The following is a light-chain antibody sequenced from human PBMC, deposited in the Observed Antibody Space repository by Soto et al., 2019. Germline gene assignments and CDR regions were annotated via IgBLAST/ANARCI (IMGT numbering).Light chain of an antibody. CDR3: QEDNGDSRLT. CDR2: SAS. V-gene: IGKV1-5*03. CDR1: QSIRSW. Sequence: DIQMTQSPSTVSASIGDRVTITCRASQSIRSWVAWYQQKPGKAPELLIYSASGLETGVPSRFSGSGFGTEAARTISSLHPDDFVTYYFQEDNGDSRLTFGRGTKVEIK. J-gene: IGKJ4*01.